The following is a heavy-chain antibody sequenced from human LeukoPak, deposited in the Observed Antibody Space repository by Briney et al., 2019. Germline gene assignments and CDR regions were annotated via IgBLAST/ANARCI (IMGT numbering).Heavy chain of an antibody. CDR2: IIPIFGTA. Sequence: SVKVSCKASGGTFSSYAISWVRQAPGQGLEWMGGIIPIFGTANYAQKFQGRVTITTDESTSTAYMGLSSLRSEDTAVYYCAIDYGGNSENAFDIWGQGTMVTVSS. J-gene: IGHJ3*02. D-gene: IGHD4-23*01. CDR1: GGTFSSYA. CDR3: AIDYGGNSENAFDI. V-gene: IGHV1-69*05.